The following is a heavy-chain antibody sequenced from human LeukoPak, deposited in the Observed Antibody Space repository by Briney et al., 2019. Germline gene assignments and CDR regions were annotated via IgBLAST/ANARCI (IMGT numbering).Heavy chain of an antibody. D-gene: IGHD3-10*01. J-gene: IGHJ6*03. CDR1: GYTFTGYY. CDR2: ISPTSGGT. CDR3: AREAYASGSFRTDYYYMDV. Sequence: ASVKVSCKASGYTFTGYYMHWVRQAPGQGLEWMGWISPTSGGTNYAQKFQGRVTMTRDTSISTAYMEVSRLRSDDTAVYYCAREAYASGSFRTDYYYMDVWGKGTTVTISS. V-gene: IGHV1-2*02.